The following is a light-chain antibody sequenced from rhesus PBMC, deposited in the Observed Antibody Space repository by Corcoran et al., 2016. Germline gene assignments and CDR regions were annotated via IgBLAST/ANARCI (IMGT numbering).Light chain of an antibody. CDR3: QQYSNWPRT. CDR1: QSVSSY. V-gene: IGKV3S9*01. Sequence: EIVMTQSPATLSLSPGERATLSCRASQSVSSYVAWYQQKPEPAPRLLNYDASSRATCIPDRFSGRGGGTDFTLTISSLEAEDFAVYYCQQYSNWPRTFGQGTKVEIK. J-gene: IGKJ1*01. CDR2: DAS.